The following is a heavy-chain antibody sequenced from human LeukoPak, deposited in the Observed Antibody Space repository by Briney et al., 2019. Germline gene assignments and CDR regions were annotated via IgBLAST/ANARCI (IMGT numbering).Heavy chain of an antibody. CDR3: ARDGGAFDI. Sequence: GRSLRLSCAASGFTFSSYAMHWVRQAPGKGLEWVAVISYDGSNKYYADSVKGRFTISRDNSKNTLYLQMNSLRAEDTAVYYCARDGGAFDIWGQGTMVTVSS. J-gene: IGHJ3*02. D-gene: IGHD3-16*01. V-gene: IGHV3-30-3*01. CDR1: GFTFSSYA. CDR2: ISYDGSNK.